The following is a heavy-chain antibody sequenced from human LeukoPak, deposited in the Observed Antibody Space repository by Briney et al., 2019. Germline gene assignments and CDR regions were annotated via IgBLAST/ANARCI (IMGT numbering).Heavy chain of an antibody. CDR2: ISSSSSYT. CDR3: AKDLLVVPAAMRPPGWFDP. Sequence: GGSLRLSCAASGFTFSDYYMSWIRQAPGKGLEWVSYISSSSSYTNSADSVKGRFTISRDNAKNSLYLQMNSLRAEDTAVYYCAKDLLVVPAAMRPPGWFDPWGQGTLVTVSS. J-gene: IGHJ5*02. D-gene: IGHD2-2*01. V-gene: IGHV3-11*05. CDR1: GFTFSDYY.